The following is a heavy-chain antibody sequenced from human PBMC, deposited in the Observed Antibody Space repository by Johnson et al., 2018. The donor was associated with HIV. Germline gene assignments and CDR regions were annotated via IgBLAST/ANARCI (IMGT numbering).Heavy chain of an antibody. CDR2: ISYDGSNK. Sequence: QVQLVESGGGVVQPGRSLRLSCAASGFTFSSYGMHWVRQAPGKGLEWVAVISYDGSNKYYADSVKGRFTISRDNAKNSLYLQINSLRAEDTAVYYCAKDGGARGSSWYEGVFDIWGQGTMVTVSS. D-gene: IGHD6-13*01. CDR3: AKDGGARGSSWYEGVFDI. CDR1: GFTFSSYG. J-gene: IGHJ3*02. V-gene: IGHV3-30*18.